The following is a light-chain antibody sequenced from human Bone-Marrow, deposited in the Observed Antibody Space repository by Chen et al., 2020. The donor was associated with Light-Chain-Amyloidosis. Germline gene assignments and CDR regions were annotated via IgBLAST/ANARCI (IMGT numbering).Light chain of an antibody. CDR3: QSADSSGTYEVI. CDR1: DLPTKY. V-gene: IGLV3-25*03. Sequence: SYELPQPPSVSVYPGQTARITCSGDDLPTKYAYWYQQKPGQAPVLVIHRDTERPSGNSERFSGSSSGTTATLTISGVQAEDEADYHCQSADSSGTYEVIFGGGTKLTVL. CDR2: RDT. J-gene: IGLJ2*01.